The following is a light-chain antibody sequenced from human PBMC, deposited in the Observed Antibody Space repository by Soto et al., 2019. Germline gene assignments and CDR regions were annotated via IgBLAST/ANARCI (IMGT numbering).Light chain of an antibody. Sequence: QSVLTQPRSVSGSPGQSVTISCTGTSNDVGGYNYVSWFQQHPGKVPKLMVYDVSYRPSGVPDRFSGSKSGNTASLTISGLQADDEGDYYRCSYAGTYWVFGGGTKLTVL. CDR2: DVS. V-gene: IGLV2-11*01. J-gene: IGLJ3*02. CDR1: SNDVGGYNY. CDR3: CSYAGTYWV.